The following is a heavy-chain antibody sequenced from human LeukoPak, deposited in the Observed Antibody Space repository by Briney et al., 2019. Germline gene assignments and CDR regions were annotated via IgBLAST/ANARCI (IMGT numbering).Heavy chain of an antibody. V-gene: IGHV3-74*01. CDR1: GFPFSSYW. Sequence: GGSLRLSCAASGFPFSSYWMHWVRQVPGKGLLWVSRINSDGSATIYADSVRGRFTISRDNAKNTLYLQMSGLRVEDTAVYHCASDSPYYGMDVWGQGTTVTVTS. J-gene: IGHJ6*02. CDR2: INSDGSAT. CDR3: ASDSPYYGMDV.